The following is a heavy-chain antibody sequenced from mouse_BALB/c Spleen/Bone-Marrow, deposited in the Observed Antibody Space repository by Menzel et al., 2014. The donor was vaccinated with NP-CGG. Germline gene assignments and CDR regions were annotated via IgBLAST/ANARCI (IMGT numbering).Heavy chain of an antibody. CDR3: ARTTPYAVDY. CDR1: GFAFSSYD. CDR2: ISSGGGST. Sequence: EVQGVESGGGLVKPGGPLKLSCAASGFAFSSYDMSWVRQTPEKRLEWVAYISSGGGSTYYPDTVKGRFTISRDNAKNTLYLQMSSLKSEDTAMYYCARTTPYAVDYWGQGTSVTVSS. V-gene: IGHV5-12-1*01. J-gene: IGHJ4*01. D-gene: IGHD5-5*01.